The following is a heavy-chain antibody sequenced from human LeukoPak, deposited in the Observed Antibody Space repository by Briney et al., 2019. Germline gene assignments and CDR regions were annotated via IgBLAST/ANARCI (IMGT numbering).Heavy chain of an antibody. CDR2: IYYSGST. V-gene: IGHV4-59*01. CDR1: ADSITSYF. Sequence: SETLSLTCTVSADSITSYFWSWIRQPPGKGLEWIGYIYYSGSTIYNPSLKSRGTISVDTSKNQFSLNLSSVTAADTAVYYCARRVAGHWCFDLWGRGTLVTVS. CDR3: ARRVAGHWCFDL. D-gene: IGHD6-19*01. J-gene: IGHJ2*01.